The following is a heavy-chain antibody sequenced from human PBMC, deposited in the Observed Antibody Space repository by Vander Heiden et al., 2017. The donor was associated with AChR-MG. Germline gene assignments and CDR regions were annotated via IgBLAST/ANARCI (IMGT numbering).Heavy chain of an antibody. CDR1: GFPFRSSG. CDR3: ATGAVGGNRFYGMDV. CDR2: IWYDGSNK. D-gene: IGHD1-26*01. J-gene: IGHJ6*02. Sequence: QVQLVESGGGVVQPGGSLRLSCAASGFPFRSSGMHWVRPAPGKGLEWVSVIWYDGSNKYYADSVKGRFTISRDNSKNTLYLQMNSLRAEDTAVYYCATGAVGGNRFYGMDVWGQGTTVSVSS. V-gene: IGHV3-33*01.